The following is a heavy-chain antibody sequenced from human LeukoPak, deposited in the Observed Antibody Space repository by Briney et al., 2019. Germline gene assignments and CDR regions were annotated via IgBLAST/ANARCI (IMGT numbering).Heavy chain of an antibody. V-gene: IGHV3-20*04. J-gene: IGHJ4*02. CDR1: GFTFAYNG. Sequence: GGSLRLPCAPSGFTFAYNGLSWVRQPPGKGLEWVSGINWNGGSTDYADSVKGRFTISRDNAKNSLYLQMNSLRAEDTALYYCARDRYYDSSDFLDYWGQGTLVTVSS. CDR2: INWNGGST. CDR3: ARDRYYDSSDFLDY. D-gene: IGHD3-22*01.